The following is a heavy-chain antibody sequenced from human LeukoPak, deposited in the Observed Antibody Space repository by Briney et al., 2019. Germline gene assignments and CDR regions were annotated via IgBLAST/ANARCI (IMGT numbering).Heavy chain of an antibody. D-gene: IGHD6-19*01. CDR2: ISGSGGST. V-gene: IGHV3-23*01. CDR3: AKDGTSSGWYPGY. CDR1: GFTFSSYA. J-gene: IGHJ4*02. Sequence: GGSLRLSCAASGFTFSSYAMSWVRQAPGKGLEGVSAISGSGGSTYYADSVKGRFTISRDNSKNTLYLQMNSLRAGDTAVYYCAKDGTSSGWYPGYWGQGTLVTVSS.